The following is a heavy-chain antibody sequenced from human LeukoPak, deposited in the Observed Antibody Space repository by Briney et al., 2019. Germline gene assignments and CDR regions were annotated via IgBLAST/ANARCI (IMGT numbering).Heavy chain of an antibody. V-gene: IGHV4-39*01. Sequence: SETLSLTCAVSGGSISSSSYYWGWIRQPPGRGLEWIGSIYYSGSTYYNPSLKSRVTISVDTSKNQFSLKLSSVTAADAAVYYCARATSNDYDFWSGYVHWGQGTLVTVSS. CDR2: IYYSGST. CDR1: GGSISSSSYY. D-gene: IGHD3-3*01. CDR3: ARATSNDYDFWSGYVH. J-gene: IGHJ4*02.